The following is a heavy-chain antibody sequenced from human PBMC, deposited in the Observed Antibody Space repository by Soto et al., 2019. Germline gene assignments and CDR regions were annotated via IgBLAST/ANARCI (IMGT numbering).Heavy chain of an antibody. V-gene: IGHV1-2*02. J-gene: IGHJ4*02. D-gene: IGHD2-21*02. CDR1: GYTFTAYY. Sequence: QAQLVQSGAEVKKPGASVKVSCKTSGYTFTAYYIHWVRQAPGQGLEWVGWINPKTGDTKYAQKFQGGVTMNGDTSITTAYMELGRLRSDDTAVYYCARQLAYCGGDCYTEPIDYWGQGTLVTVSS. CDR2: INPKTGDT. CDR3: ARQLAYCGGDCYTEPIDY.